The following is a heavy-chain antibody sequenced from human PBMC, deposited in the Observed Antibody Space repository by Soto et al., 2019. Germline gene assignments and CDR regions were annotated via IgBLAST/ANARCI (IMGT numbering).Heavy chain of an antibody. D-gene: IGHD6-6*01. Sequence: VASVKVSCKASGGTFSSYAISWVRQAPGQGLEWMGGIIPIFGTANYAQKFQGRVTITADESTSTAYMELSGLRSEDTAVYYCARDRGSSSCFDYWGQGTLVTVSS. CDR1: GGTFSSYA. CDR3: ARDRGSSSCFDY. V-gene: IGHV1-69*13. J-gene: IGHJ4*02. CDR2: IIPIFGTA.